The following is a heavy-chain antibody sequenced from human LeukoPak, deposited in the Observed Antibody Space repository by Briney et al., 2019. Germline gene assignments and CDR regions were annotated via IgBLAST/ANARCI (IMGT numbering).Heavy chain of an antibody. Sequence: GESLKISCKGSGYTFTNFWIGWVRQMPGKGLEWMGIIYPSDSDTRYSPSFQGQVTISADKSISTAYLQWSSLKASDTAMYYCARLSRATVTHVDYWGQGTLVTVSS. J-gene: IGHJ4*02. CDR3: ARLSRATVTHVDY. CDR2: IYPSDSDT. CDR1: GYTFTNFW. D-gene: IGHD4-17*01. V-gene: IGHV5-51*01.